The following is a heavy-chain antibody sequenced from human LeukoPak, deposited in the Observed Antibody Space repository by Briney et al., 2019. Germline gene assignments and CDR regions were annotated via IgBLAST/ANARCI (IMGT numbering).Heavy chain of an antibody. D-gene: IGHD3-16*01. CDR1: GGSVSGYY. V-gene: IGHV4-4*07. CDR2: IYSGGST. Sequence: PSETLSLTCIVSGGSVSGYYWNWIRQPAGRGLEWIGRIYSGGSTYYNPSLKSRVTISVDTSKNQSSLKLSSVTAADTAVYYCARRKYDYVWGSSRFGGGNWFDPWGQGTLVTVSS. CDR3: ARRKYDYVWGSSRFGGGNWFDP. J-gene: IGHJ5*02.